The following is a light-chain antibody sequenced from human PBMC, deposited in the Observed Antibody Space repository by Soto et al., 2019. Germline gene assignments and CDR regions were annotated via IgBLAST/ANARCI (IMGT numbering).Light chain of an antibody. Sequence: QSVLTQPASVSGSPGQSITISCTGTSSDIGVYNYVSWFQHHPGKAPKLMIYEVNNRPSGVSDRFSGSKSGNTASLTISGLQAEDEADYYCPSFTTTSPWVFGGGTQLTVL. J-gene: IGLJ3*02. CDR2: EVN. V-gene: IGLV2-14*01. CDR3: PSFTTTSPWV. CDR1: SSDIGVYNY.